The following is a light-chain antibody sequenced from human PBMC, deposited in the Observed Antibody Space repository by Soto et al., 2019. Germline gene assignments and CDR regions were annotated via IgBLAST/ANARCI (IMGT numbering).Light chain of an antibody. V-gene: IGLV2-23*01. CDR2: EAT. CDR1: SSDVGSYNL. Sequence: HSALTQPASVSGSPGQSITISCTGTSSDVGSYNLVSWYQQHPGKAPKLMIYEATKRPSGVSNRFSGSKSGNTASMTISGLQAEDEADYYCCSYARSSTAVFGGGTKLTVL. CDR3: CSYARSSTAV. J-gene: IGLJ3*02.